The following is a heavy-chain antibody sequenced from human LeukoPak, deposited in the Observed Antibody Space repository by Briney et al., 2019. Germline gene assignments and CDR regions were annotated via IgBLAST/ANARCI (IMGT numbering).Heavy chain of an antibody. V-gene: IGHV3-23*01. CDR1: GFTFSSYA. J-gene: IGHJ4*02. Sequence: GGSLRLSCAASGFTFSSYAMSRVRQAPGKGLEWVSAISGSGGSTYYADSVKGRFTISRDNSKNTLYLQMNSLRAKDTAVYYCAYCGGDCYQKGFDYWGQGTLVTVSS. CDR2: ISGSGGST. CDR3: AYCGGDCYQKGFDY. D-gene: IGHD2-21*02.